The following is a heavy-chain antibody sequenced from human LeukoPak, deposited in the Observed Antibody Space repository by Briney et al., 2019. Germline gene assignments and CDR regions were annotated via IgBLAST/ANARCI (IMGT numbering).Heavy chain of an antibody. CDR1: GFTFSSYW. J-gene: IGHJ4*02. CDR2: IKQDGSEK. V-gene: IGHV3-7*01. CDR3: ARDGYYDILTGYYAIDY. D-gene: IGHD3-9*01. Sequence: GGSLRLSCAASGFTFSSYWMSWVRQAPGKGLEWVANIKQDGSEKYYVDSVKGRFTISRDNAKNSLYLQMNSLRAEDTAVYYCARDGYYDILTGYYAIDYWGQGTLATVSS.